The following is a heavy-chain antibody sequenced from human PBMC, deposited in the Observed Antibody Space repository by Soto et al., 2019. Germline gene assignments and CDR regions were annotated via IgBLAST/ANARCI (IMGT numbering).Heavy chain of an antibody. CDR1: GGTFNTYA. CDR2: ISPMFGAA. D-gene: IGHD3-10*01. J-gene: IGHJ4*02. Sequence: QVQLVQSGAEMKKPGSSVKVSCQSSGGTFNTYAMNWVRQAPGQGPGWMGDISPMFGAANYAPKFQGRVTITGDESTGTSYMQLSSLTSEDTALYFCAREVQVHTPAFVYWGQGTLVTVSS. CDR3: AREVQVHTPAFVY. V-gene: IGHV1-69*19.